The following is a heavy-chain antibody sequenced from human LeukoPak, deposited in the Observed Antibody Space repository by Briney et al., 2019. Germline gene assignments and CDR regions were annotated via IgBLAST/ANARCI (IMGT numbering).Heavy chain of an antibody. CDR2: ISSTSSTI. V-gene: IGHV3-48*02. CDR1: GYPFSSFS. CDR3: ARDLISGHYTFDY. J-gene: IGHJ4*02. D-gene: IGHD1-26*01. Sequence: GGSLRLSSAASGYPFSSFSMNWVRQAPGKGLEWVSYISSTSSTIYYADSVQGRFTVSRDNDKNSLYLQMNSLRDDDTAVYYCARDLISGHYTFDYWGQGTLVTVSS.